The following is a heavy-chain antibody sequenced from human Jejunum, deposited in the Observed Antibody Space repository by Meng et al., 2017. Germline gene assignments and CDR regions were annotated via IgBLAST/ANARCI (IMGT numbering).Heavy chain of an antibody. CDR1: GLPFSDYF. V-gene: IGHV3-72*01. Sequence: GESLKISCAVSGLPFSDYFMDWVRQAPGKGLEWVARSRNKARGYTTEYVASVKDRFTISRDDSKNSLFLRMISLRIEGTAMYFCTGGRGGSAPSGYWGQGTRVTVSS. CDR3: TGGRGGSAPSGY. CDR2: SRNKARGYTT. D-gene: IGHD1-26*01. J-gene: IGHJ4*02.